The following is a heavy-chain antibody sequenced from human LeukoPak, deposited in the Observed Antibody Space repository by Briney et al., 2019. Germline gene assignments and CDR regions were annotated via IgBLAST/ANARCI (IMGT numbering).Heavy chain of an antibody. CDR3: AKGTLGYCSGGSCYSGY. D-gene: IGHD2-15*01. CDR2: ISAGGGST. Sequence: GGSLRLSCAASGFTFSSYAMIWVRRAPGKGLEWVSVISAGGGSTDFADSVKGRFTVSRDNSKNTLYLQMSSLRAEDTAVYYCAKGTLGYCSGGSCYSGYWGQGTLVTVSS. CDR1: GFTFSSYA. J-gene: IGHJ4*02. V-gene: IGHV3-23*01.